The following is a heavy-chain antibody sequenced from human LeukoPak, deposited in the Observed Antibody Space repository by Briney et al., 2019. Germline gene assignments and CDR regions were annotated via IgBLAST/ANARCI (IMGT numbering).Heavy chain of an antibody. J-gene: IGHJ3*02. CDR2: ISSSSSTI. V-gene: IGHV3-48*01. D-gene: IGHD3-22*01. CDR3: AREFIYYDSSRNAFDI. CDR1: GFTFSSYS. Sequence: GGSLRLSCAASGFTFSSYSMNWVRQAPGKGLEWVSYISSSSSTIYYTDAVKGRFTISRDNAKNSLYLQMNSLRAEHTAVYYCAREFIYYDSSRNAFDIWGQGTMVTVSS.